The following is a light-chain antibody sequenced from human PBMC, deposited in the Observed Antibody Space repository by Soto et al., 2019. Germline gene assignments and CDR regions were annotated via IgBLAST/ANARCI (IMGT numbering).Light chain of an antibody. CDR3: GAWDDSLNGWV. V-gene: IGLV1-40*01. CDR2: GNR. J-gene: IGLJ3*02. CDR1: SSNLGAGYD. Sequence: QSALTQPPSVSGAPGQRVTISCTGNSSNLGAGYDVHWYQQLPGAVPKLVIFGNRNRPSGVPERFSGSKSGTSASLAITGLQAEDEADYHCGAWDDSLNGWVFGGGTKLTVL.